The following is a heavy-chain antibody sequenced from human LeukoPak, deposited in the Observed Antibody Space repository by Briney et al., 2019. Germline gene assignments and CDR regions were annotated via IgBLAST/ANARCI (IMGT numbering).Heavy chain of an antibody. CDR1: GFTFSSSD. V-gene: IGHV3-13*04. J-gene: IGHJ5*02. D-gene: IGHD1-26*01. Sequence: GGSLRLSCVATGFTFSSSDMHWVRQAPGKGLGWVLGISHTGDTFYPGSVKGRFTISRENAKNSVYLQMNSLRVGDTGVYYCARGRPGGFDPWGQGTLVSVSS. CDR2: ISHTGDT. CDR3: ARGRPGGFDP.